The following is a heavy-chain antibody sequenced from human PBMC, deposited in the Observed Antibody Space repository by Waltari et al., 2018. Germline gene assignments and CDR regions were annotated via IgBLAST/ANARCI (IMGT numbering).Heavy chain of an antibody. J-gene: IGHJ4*02. CDR3: ARGRTSIAVAAWNIYYFDY. D-gene: IGHD6-19*01. CDR1: GGSFSGYY. CDR2: INHSGST. V-gene: IGHV4-34*01. Sequence: QVQLQQWGAGLLKPSETLSLTCAVYGGSFSGYYWSWIRQPPGKGLEWIGEINHSGSTNYNPSLKSRVTISVDTSKNQFSLKLSSVTAADTAVYYCARGRTSIAVAAWNIYYFDYWGQGTLVTVSS.